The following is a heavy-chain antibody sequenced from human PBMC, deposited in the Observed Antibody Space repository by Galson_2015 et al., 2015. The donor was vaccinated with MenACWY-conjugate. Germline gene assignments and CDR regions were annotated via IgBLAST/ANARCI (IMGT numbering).Heavy chain of an antibody. CDR1: GYTFTSYG. D-gene: IGHD2-2*02. CDR3: ARGGAGDCSSTSCYKAPFDY. J-gene: IGHJ4*02. CDR2: IIPIFGTA. Sequence: QSGAEVKKPGASVTVSCTASGYTFTSYGISWVRQAPGQGLEWMGGIIPIFGTANYAQKFQGRVTITADESTSTAYMELSSLRSEDTAVYYCARGGAGDCSSTSCYKAPFDYWGQGTLVTVSS. V-gene: IGHV1-69*13.